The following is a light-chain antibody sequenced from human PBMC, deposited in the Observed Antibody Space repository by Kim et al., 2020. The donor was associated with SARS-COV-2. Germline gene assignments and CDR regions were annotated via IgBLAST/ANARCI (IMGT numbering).Light chain of an antibody. CDR3: KSRDSSGNQWV. V-gene: IGLV3-19*01. CDR2: GKN. CDR1: SLRNYF. Sequence: SSERTQDPAVSVAFGQTVRITCQGDSLRNYFASWYQQKPGQAPILVFYGKNNRHSGIPDRFSGSSSGNTASLTITGAQAEDEAAYYCKSRDSSGNQWVFGGGTKVTVL. J-gene: IGLJ3*02.